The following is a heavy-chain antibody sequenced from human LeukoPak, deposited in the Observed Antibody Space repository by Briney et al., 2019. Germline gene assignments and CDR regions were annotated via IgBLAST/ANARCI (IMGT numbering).Heavy chain of an antibody. V-gene: IGHV3-74*01. CDR3: ARAYSSGWGHFDY. J-gene: IGHJ4*02. CDR1: GFTFSSYW. CDR2: INTDGSST. Sequence: GGSLRLSCAASGFTFSSYWMHWVRQAPGKGLVWVSRINTDGSSTSYADSVKGRFTISRDNSKNTLYLQMNSLRAEDTAVYYCARAYSSGWGHFDYWGQGTLVTVSS. D-gene: IGHD6-19*01.